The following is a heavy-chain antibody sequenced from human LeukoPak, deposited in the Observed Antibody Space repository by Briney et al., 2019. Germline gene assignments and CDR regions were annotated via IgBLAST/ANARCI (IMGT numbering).Heavy chain of an antibody. Sequence: ASVKVSCKASGYTFTTYAMHWVRQAPEQRLEWMGWINAGNGNTKYSQKFQARVTITRDTSASTAYMKLSSLRSEDTAVYYCARDPIGSRWPYYFDYWGQGTLVTVSS. CDR2: INAGNGNT. CDR1: GYTFTTYA. CDR3: ARDPIGSRWPYYFDY. V-gene: IGHV1-3*01. D-gene: IGHD6-13*01. J-gene: IGHJ4*02.